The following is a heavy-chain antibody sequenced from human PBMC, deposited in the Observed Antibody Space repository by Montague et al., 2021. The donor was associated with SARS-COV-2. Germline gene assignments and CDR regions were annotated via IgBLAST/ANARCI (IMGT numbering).Heavy chain of an antibody. V-gene: IGHV3-11*01. CDR2: ISGSGSKT. CDR3: ARDQGGYGTFDI. J-gene: IGHJ3*02. D-gene: IGHD5-12*01. Sequence: SLRPSCAASGFIFSDYYMTWIRQAPGKGLEWVSHISGSGSKTYYADSVKGRFTISRDTANNSVYLQMNFLGAEDTAVYYCARDQGGYGTFDIWGQGTMVTVSS. CDR1: GFIFSDYY.